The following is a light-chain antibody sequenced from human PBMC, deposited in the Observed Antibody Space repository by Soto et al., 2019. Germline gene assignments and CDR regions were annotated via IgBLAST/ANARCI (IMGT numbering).Light chain of an antibody. V-gene: IGLV8-61*01. CDR2: STS. J-gene: IGLJ1*01. CDR1: SGSVSSAHN. Sequence: QAVVTQESSFSVSPGGTVTLTCGLISGSVSSAHNPNWYQQTPGQAPRTLIYSTSTRSSGVPDRFSGSILGNKAALTITGAQADDESDYYCAVFMGNGISVFGTGTKLTVL. CDR3: AVFMGNGISV.